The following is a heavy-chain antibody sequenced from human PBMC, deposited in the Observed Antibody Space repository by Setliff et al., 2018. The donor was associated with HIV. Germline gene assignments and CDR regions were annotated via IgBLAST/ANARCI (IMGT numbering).Heavy chain of an antibody. CDR3: ARNWHSTSPYYFDY. J-gene: IGHJ4*02. V-gene: IGHV1-18*01. CDR2: ISGYRDT. D-gene: IGHD6-13*01. CDR1: DYTLTSYG. Sequence: ASVKVPCKASDYTLTSYGFTWVRQAPGQGLEWMGWISGYRDTNYAQKFQGRVTMTVDTSTSTAYMELRSLRSDDTAVYYCARNWHSTSPYYFDYWGQGTPVTVSS.